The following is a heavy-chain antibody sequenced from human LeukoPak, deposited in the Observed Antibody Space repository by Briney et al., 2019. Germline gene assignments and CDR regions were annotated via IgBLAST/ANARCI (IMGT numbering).Heavy chain of an antibody. CDR3: ARRDGFYSFDY. Sequence: GGSLRLSCAASGFTFDDYGMTWVRQAPGKGLEWVSGVIWNGDSTRYADSVKGRFTISRDNAKNSLFLHMNSLRAEDTAVYYCARRDGFYSFDYWGQGTLVTVSS. CDR1: GFTFDDYG. CDR2: VIWNGDST. D-gene: IGHD5-24*01. J-gene: IGHJ4*02. V-gene: IGHV3-20*04.